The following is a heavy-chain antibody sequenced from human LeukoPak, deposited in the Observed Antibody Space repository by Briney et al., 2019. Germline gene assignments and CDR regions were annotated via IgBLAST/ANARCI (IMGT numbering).Heavy chain of an antibody. D-gene: IGHD6-19*01. CDR3: AREQLERQWQADGMDV. J-gene: IGHJ6*02. Sequence: RGSLRLSCAASGFTFSSYAMHWVRQAPGKGLEWVAVISYDGSNKYYADSVKGRFTISRDNSKNTLYLQMNSLRAEDTAVYYCAREQLERQWQADGMDVWGQGTTVTVSS. V-gene: IGHV3-30-3*01. CDR1: GFTFSSYA. CDR2: ISYDGSNK.